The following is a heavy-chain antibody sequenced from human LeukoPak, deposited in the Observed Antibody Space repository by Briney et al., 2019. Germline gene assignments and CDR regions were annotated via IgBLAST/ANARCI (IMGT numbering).Heavy chain of an antibody. Sequence: GGTLRLSCAASGITFNSYTINWLRQAPGKGLEGVSSISSSSSYIYYAASVKGRFTISRDNAKNSLYLQMNRLRAEDTAVYYCARERQLERLAFGKEGSAFDYWGQGTLVTVSS. CDR1: GITFNSYT. J-gene: IGHJ4*02. D-gene: IGHD1-1*01. CDR2: ISSSSSYI. V-gene: IGHV3-21*01. CDR3: ARERQLERLAFGKEGSAFDY.